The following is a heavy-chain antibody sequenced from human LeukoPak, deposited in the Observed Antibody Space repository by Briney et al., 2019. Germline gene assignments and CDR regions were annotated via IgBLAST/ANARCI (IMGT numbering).Heavy chain of an antibody. V-gene: IGHV3-30*02. CDR1: GFTFSSYG. CDR2: IRYDGSNK. J-gene: IGHJ3*02. CDR3: AKVNPAAIWNAFDI. Sequence: PGGSLRLSCAASGFTFSSYGMYWVRQAPGKGLEWVAFIRYDGSNKYYADSVKGRFTISRDNSKNTLYLQMNSLRAEDTAVYYCAKVNPAAIWNAFDIWGQGTMVTVSS. D-gene: IGHD2-2*02.